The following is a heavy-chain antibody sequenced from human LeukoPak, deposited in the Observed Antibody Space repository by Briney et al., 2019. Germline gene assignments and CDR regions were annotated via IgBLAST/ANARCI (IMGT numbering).Heavy chain of an antibody. CDR1: GYTFTSYD. V-gene: IGHV1-8*01. CDR3: ARIKSSSSYSRRQWLRRDFDY. D-gene: IGHD6-6*01. CDR2: MNPNSGNT. J-gene: IGHJ4*02. Sequence: GASVTVSFKASGYTFTSYDSNCVRQATGQGLEWMGWMNPNSGNTGYAQKFQGRVTMTRNTSISTAYMELSSLRSEDTAVYYCARIKSSSSYSRRQWLRRDFDYWGQGTLVTVSS.